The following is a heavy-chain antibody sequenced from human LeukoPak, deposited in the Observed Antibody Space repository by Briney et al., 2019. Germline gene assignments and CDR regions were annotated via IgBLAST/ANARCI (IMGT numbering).Heavy chain of an antibody. Sequence: GGSLRISCAASGFTVSSNYMTWVRQLPGKGPEWVANIRQDESERYFADSVKGRFTISRDNAKKSVYLHMSSLRAEDTAVYYCAKDSGSYYNGASYNWFDPWGQGTLVTVSS. CDR3: AKDSGSYYNGASYNWFDP. CDR2: IRQDESER. D-gene: IGHD3-10*01. J-gene: IGHJ5*02. CDR1: GFTVSSNY. V-gene: IGHV3-7*03.